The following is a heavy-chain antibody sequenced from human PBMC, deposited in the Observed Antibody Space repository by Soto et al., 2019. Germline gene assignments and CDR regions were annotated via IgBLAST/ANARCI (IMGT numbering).Heavy chain of an antibody. CDR1: GGSISSGGYS. CDR2: IYHSGST. CDR3: ARTSGSYYWFDP. D-gene: IGHD1-26*01. Sequence: PSETLSLTCAVSGGSISSGGYSWSWIRQPPGKGLEWIGYIYHSGSTYYNPSLKSRVTISVDRSKNQFSLKLSSVTAADTAVYYCARTSGSYYWFDPWGQGTLVTVSS. J-gene: IGHJ5*02. V-gene: IGHV4-30-2*01.